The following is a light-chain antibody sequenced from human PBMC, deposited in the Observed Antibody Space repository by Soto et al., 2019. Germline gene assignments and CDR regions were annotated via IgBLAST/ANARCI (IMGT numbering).Light chain of an antibody. J-gene: IGLJ1*01. CDR3: SSYTSSSTYV. CDR1: SSDVGGYNY. V-gene: IGLV2-14*01. CDR2: EVS. Sequence: QSVLTQPASVSGCPGQSITISCTGGSSDVGGYNYVSWYQQHPGKAPKLMIYEVSNRPSGVSNRFSGSKSGNTASLTISGLQAEDEADYYCSSYTSSSTYVFGTGTKVTVL.